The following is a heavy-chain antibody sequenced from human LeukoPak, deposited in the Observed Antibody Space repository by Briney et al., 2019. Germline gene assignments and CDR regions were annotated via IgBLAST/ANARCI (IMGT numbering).Heavy chain of an antibody. V-gene: IGHV4-59*01. J-gene: IGHJ6*02. CDR3: ARDAGYCSGGSCHFYGMDV. Sequence: SETLSLTCTVSGGSISSYYWSWIRQPPGKGLEWLGYIYYSGSTNYNPSLKSRVTISVDTSKNQFSLKLSSVAAADTAVYYCARDAGYCSGGSCHFYGMDVWGQGTTVTVSS. CDR2: IYYSGST. D-gene: IGHD2-15*01. CDR1: GGSISSYY.